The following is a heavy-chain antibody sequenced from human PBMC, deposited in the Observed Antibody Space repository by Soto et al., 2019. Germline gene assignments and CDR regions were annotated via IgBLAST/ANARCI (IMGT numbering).Heavy chain of an antibody. D-gene: IGHD2-2*01. V-gene: IGHV5-51*01. Sequence: GESLKISCTGVGYSFTSYWIGWVRQMPGKGLEWIGIIYPGDSDTRYSPSFQGQVTISADKSITTAYLQWSSLKASDTAMYYCARGYCTTTICDPWFDPWGQGTLVTV. CDR2: IYPGDSDT. CDR1: GYSFTSYW. J-gene: IGHJ5*02. CDR3: ARGYCTTTICDPWFDP.